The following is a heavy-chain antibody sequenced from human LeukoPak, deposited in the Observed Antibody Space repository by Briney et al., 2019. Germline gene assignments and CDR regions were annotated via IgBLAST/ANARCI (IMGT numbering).Heavy chain of an antibody. CDR1: GGSISSYY. CDR2: IYYSGST. D-gene: IGHD3-22*01. V-gene: IGHV4-59*01. CDR3: ARGWGLDKSSDYSENIFDY. Sequence: PSETLSLTCTVSGGSISSYYWSWIRQPPGKGLESIGYIYYSGSTNYNPSLKSRVTISVDTSKNQFSLKLRSVTAADTAVYYCARGWGLDKSSDYSENIFDYWGQGTLVTVSS. J-gene: IGHJ4*02.